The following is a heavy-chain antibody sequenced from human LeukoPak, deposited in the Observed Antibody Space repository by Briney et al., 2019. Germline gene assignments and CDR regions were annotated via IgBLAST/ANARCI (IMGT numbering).Heavy chain of an antibody. D-gene: IGHD5-24*01. CDR1: GFTFTSSA. CDR3: AADSDGYNVGDAFDI. J-gene: IGHJ3*02. CDR2: IVVGSGNT. V-gene: IGHV1-58*02. Sequence: SVKVSCKASGFTFTSSAMQWGRQARGQRLEWIGWIVVGSGNTNYAQKFQERVTITRDMSTSTAYMELGSLRSEDTAVYYCAADSDGYNVGDAFDIWGQGTVVTVSS.